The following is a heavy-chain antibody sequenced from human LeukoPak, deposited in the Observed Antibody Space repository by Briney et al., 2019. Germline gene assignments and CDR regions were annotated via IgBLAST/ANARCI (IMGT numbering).Heavy chain of an antibody. V-gene: IGHV3-74*01. Sequence: GGSLRLSCAASGFTFSSYWMHWVRQAPGKGLVWVSRINSDGNSTTYADSVKGRFTISRDNAKNTLFLQMNSLRAEDTAVYYCARGRYYGMDVWGQGTTVTVSS. CDR2: INSDGNST. CDR3: ARGRYYGMDV. CDR1: GFTFSSYW. J-gene: IGHJ6*02.